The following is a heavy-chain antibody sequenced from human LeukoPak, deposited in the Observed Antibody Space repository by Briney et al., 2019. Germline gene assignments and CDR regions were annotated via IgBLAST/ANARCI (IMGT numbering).Heavy chain of an antibody. V-gene: IGHV1-8*01. CDR3: ARRADYYDSSAYYY. CDR2: MNPNSGNT. CDR1: GYTFISYD. Sequence: ASVKVSRKASGYTFISYDINWVRQATGQGPEWMGWMNPNSGNTGNAQKFQGRVTMTRNTSISTAYLELSSLRSEDTAVYFCARRADYYDSSAYYYWGQGTLVTVSS. D-gene: IGHD3-22*01. J-gene: IGHJ4*02.